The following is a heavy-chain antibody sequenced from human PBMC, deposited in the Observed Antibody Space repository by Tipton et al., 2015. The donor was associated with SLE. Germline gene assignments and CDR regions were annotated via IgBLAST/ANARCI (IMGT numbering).Heavy chain of an antibody. V-gene: IGHV3-48*01. CDR3: AKVDRTNMVTSFDY. CDR2: ISGSSNTI. D-gene: IGHD5-18*01. J-gene: IGHJ4*02. CDR1: GFTFNSYS. Sequence: GSLRLPCAASGFTFNSYSMNWVRQAPGKGLEWVSYISGSSNTIYYADSVKGRFIISRDNAKNSLYLQLNSLRAEDTAVYYCAKVDRTNMVTSFDYWGQGTLVTVSS.